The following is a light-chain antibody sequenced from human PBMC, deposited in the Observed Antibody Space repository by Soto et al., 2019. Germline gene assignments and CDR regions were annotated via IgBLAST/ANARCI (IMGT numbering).Light chain of an antibody. Sequence: DIVMTQSPDSLAVSLGERATINCESSQSVYYSSNNKNYLAWYQKKAGQPPKLLIYWPSTRESGVPDRFSGSGYGTDFTLTISSLQAEDAAFYYCQQYYSFLLTCGGGTKVEIK. J-gene: IGKJ4*01. CDR1: QSVYYSSNNKNY. CDR3: QQYYSFLLT. V-gene: IGKV4-1*01. CDR2: WPS.